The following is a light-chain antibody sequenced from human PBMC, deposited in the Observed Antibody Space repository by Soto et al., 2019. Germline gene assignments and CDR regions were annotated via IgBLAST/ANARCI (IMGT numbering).Light chain of an antibody. Sequence: QLVLTQSPSASASLGASVKLTCTLSSAHSSYAIAWHQQQPEKGPRYLMRLNSDGSHTKGDGIPDRFSGSSSGAERYLTISSLQSEDEADDYCQTWGTGIWVFGGGTKLTVL. CDR3: QTWGTGIWV. J-gene: IGLJ3*02. V-gene: IGLV4-69*01. CDR1: SAHSSYA. CDR2: LNSDGSH.